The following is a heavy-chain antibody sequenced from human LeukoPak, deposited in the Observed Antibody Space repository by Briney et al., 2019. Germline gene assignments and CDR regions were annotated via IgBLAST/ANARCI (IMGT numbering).Heavy chain of an antibody. CDR1: GCTFSSYA. V-gene: IGHV1-69*04. CDR3: ARDPYYYDSSGYYLSYYYGMDV. Sequence: SVKVSCKASGCTFSSYAISWVRQAPGQGLEWMGRIIPILGIANYAQKFQGRVTITADKSTSTAYMELSSLRSEDTAVYYCARDPYYYDSSGYYLSYYYGMDVWGQGTTATVSS. D-gene: IGHD3-22*01. CDR2: IIPILGIA. J-gene: IGHJ6*02.